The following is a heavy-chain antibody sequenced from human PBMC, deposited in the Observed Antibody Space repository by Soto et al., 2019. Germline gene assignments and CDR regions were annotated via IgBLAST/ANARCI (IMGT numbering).Heavy chain of an antibody. CDR3: ARDWSPYYDFWSGFYTYFDY. CDR2: INSDGSST. D-gene: IGHD3-3*01. Sequence: PGGSLRLSCEVSGFTFSSHWMHWVRQAAGKGLVWVARINSDGSSTNYADSVKGRFTISRDNAKNTLYLQMNSLRADDTAVYYCARDWSPYYDFWSGFYTYFDYWGQGALVTVSS. J-gene: IGHJ4*02. V-gene: IGHV3-74*01. CDR1: GFTFSSHW.